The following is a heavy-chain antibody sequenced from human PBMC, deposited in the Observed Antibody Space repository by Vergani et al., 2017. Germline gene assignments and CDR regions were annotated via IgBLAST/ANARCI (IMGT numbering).Heavy chain of an antibody. CDR3: ARDTFHFDSENYDDVFDS. CDR2: IHHSGAT. J-gene: IGHJ3*02. D-gene: IGHD3-16*01. CDR1: GGSITNNF. V-gene: IGHV4-59*01. Sequence: QLQLQESGSGLVKPSETLSLTCTVSGGSITNNFWSWIRRPPGKGLEWIGYIHHSGATNSKSSLRSRVSISIDTSKSSFSLRLSSVTTADTAMYYCARDTFHFDSENYDDVFDSWCQGTMVIVSS.